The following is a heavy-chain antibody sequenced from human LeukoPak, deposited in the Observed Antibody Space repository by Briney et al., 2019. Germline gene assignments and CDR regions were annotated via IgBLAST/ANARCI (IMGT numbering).Heavy chain of an antibody. J-gene: IGHJ4*02. D-gene: IGHD4-17*01. V-gene: IGHV3-11*04. CDR2: ISSSGSTI. CDR3: ARDGDATFDY. Sequence: GGSLRLSRAASGFTFSDYYMSWIRQAPGKGLEWVSYISSSGSTIYYTDSVKGRLTISRDNAKHSLYQQMNSLRAEDTAVYYCARDGDATFDYWGQGTLVTVSS. CDR1: GFTFSDYY.